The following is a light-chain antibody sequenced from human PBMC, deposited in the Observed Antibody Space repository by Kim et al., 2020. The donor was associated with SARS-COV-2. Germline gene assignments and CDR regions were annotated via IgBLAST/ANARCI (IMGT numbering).Light chain of an antibody. CDR1: RSVSDS. V-gene: IGKV3-11*01. J-gene: IGKJ4*01. CDR3: QHRSNWPA. Sequence: SLSPGERATLSCRASRSVSDSLAWYQHKPGQSPRLLIFDASNRATGIPARFSGSGSGTDFTLTISSLEPEDFAIYYCQHRSNWPAFGGGTKVDIK. CDR2: DAS.